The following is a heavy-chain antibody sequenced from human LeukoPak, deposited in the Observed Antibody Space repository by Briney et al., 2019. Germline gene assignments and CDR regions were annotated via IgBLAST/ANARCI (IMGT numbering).Heavy chain of an antibody. D-gene: IGHD3-10*01. Sequence: PSETLSLTCTVSGGSINNYYWSWIRQPPGKGLEWIGYIYYSGSTNYNPSLKSRVTISVDTSKNQFSLKLSSVTAADTAVYYCARPVATPGSGSYYSSWCFDLWGRGTLVTVSP. J-gene: IGHJ2*01. CDR1: GGSINNYY. CDR2: IYYSGST. CDR3: ARPVATPGSGSYYSSWCFDL. V-gene: IGHV4-59*08.